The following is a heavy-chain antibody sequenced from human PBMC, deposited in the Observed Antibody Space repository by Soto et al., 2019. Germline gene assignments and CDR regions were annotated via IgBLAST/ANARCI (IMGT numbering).Heavy chain of an antibody. D-gene: IGHD2-2*03. CDR2: VYYNDDI. J-gene: IGHJ4*02. CDR1: GFSLSTGAVG. V-gene: IGHV2-5*01. Sequence: QITLKESGPTLVKPTQTLTLTCTFSGFSLSTGAVGVGWIRQPPGEALEWLALVYYNDDIRYSPSLKDRLTITKATSKNQVVLTLTNMDLVDTATYFCAHGRSVGSTYYFEYWGQGTLVTVSS. CDR3: AHGRSVGSTYYFEY.